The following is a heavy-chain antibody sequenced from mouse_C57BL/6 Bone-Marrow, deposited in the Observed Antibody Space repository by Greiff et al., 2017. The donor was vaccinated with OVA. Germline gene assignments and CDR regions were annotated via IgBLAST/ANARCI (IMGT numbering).Heavy chain of an antibody. Sequence: QVQLQQSGAELVRPGASVKLSCKASGYTFTSYGISWVKQRTGQGLEWIGEIYPRSGNTSYNEKFKGKATLTADKSSSAAYMELRSLTSEDSAVYFCARGAYYSSRAWFAYWGQGTLVTVSA. D-gene: IGHD1-1*01. CDR2: IYPRSGNT. J-gene: IGHJ3*01. CDR1: GYTFTSYG. CDR3: ARGAYYSSRAWFAY. V-gene: IGHV1-81*01.